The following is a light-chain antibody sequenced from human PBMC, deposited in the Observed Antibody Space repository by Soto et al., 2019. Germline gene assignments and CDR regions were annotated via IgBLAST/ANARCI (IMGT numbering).Light chain of an antibody. Sequence: PGERATLSCRTSQSVSSYFAWYQQKPGRAPRLLIYDASSRATGIPARFIGSGSGTDFTRTISSLEPEDFAVYYCQQRSNWPITFGQGTRLEIK. J-gene: IGKJ5*01. V-gene: IGKV3-11*01. CDR2: DAS. CDR3: QQRSNWPIT. CDR1: QSVSSY.